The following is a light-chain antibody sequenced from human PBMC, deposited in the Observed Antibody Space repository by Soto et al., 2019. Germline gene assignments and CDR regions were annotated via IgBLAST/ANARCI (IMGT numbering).Light chain of an antibody. CDR1: QSLLYSDGKTY. CDR2: EVS. Sequence: VMTQSPLSLPVTLGQPASISCRSTQSLLYSDGKTYLYWYLQKPGQPPQPLIYEVSNRFSGVPDRFSGSGSRTNFTLKISRVEAEDVGVYYCMQSIQLPITFGQGTRLEI. CDR3: MQSIQLPIT. V-gene: IGKV2D-29*01. J-gene: IGKJ5*01.